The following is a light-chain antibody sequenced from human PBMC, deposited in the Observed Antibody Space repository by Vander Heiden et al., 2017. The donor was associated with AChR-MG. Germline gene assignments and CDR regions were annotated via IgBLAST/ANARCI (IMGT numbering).Light chain of an antibody. CDR1: SLRSYY. J-gene: IGLJ3*02. CDR2: GKN. CDR3: NSRDSSGNHWV. Sequence: SSELTQDPAVSVALGQTVRITCQGDSLRSYYASWYQQKPGQAPVLVIYGKNNRPSGIPDRFSGSSSGNTASLTITGAQAEDEADYYCNSRDSSGNHWVFGRGTKL. V-gene: IGLV3-19*01.